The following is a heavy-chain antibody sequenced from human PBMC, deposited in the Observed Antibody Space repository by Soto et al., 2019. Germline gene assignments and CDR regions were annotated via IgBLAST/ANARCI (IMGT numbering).Heavy chain of an antibody. D-gene: IGHD1-26*01. CDR2: LGAARDP. Sequence: EVQLVESGGGSVQPGESLRLSCAASGFSFRDYDMHWVRQRKGKGLEWVSALGAARDPYYVGSVKGRFSVSRDNAQNSLFLPMNNLRVDDTAVYFCARAYLGRLPRRADYYYAMDVWGLGTTVTVSS. CDR3: ARAYLGRLPRRADYYYAMDV. V-gene: IGHV3-13*05. CDR1: GFSFRDYD. J-gene: IGHJ6*02.